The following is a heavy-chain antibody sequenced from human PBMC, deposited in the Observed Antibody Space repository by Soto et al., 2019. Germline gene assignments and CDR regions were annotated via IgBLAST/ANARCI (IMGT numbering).Heavy chain of an antibody. D-gene: IGHD3-9*01. V-gene: IGHV1-58*01. J-gene: IGHJ6*02. CDR1: GFTFASSA. CDR3: AADSPYPYYAILAGCSQYYYYYGMDV. CDR2: IVVGSGNP. Sequence: ASVQVSCTDSGFTFASSAVPWVRQSPGQSLEIGGCIVVGSGNPNYAQKLQEIVSITRDMPTRTAYIVLSSLRCEDTALHYCAADSPYPYYAILAGCSQYYYYYGMDVCVRVTTFTVA.